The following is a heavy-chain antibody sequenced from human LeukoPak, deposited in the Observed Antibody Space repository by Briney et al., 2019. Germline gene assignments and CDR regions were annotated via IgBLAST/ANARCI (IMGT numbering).Heavy chain of an antibody. CDR3: ARFRAIVATIFYYYYGMDV. CDR2: IYYSGST. D-gene: IGHD5-12*01. CDR1: GGSISSSSYY. J-gene: IGHJ6*02. V-gene: IGHV4-39*07. Sequence: SETLSLTCTVSGGSISSSSYYWGWIRQPPGKGLEWIGSIYYSGSTYYNPSLKSRVTISVDTSKNQFSLKLSSVTAADTAVYYCARFRAIVATIFYYYYGMDVWGQGTTVTVSS.